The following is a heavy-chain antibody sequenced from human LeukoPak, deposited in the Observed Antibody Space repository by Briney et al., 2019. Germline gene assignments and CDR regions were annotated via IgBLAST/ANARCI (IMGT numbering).Heavy chain of an antibody. J-gene: IGHJ4*02. CDR3: ARGYGVTLDY. D-gene: IGHD3-16*01. CDR1: GGSFSGYY. Sequence: PSETLSLTCAVYGGSFSGYYWSWIRQPSGKGLEWIGEINHSGSTNYDPSLKSRVTISVDTSKNQFSLKLSSVTAADTAVYYCARGYGVTLDYWGQGTLVTVSS. CDR2: INHSGST. V-gene: IGHV4-34*01.